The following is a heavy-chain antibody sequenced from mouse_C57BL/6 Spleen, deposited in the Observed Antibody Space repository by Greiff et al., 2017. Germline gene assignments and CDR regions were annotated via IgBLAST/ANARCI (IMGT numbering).Heavy chain of an antibody. D-gene: IGHD4-1*01. J-gene: IGHJ1*03. Sequence: QVQLQQSGAELVKPGASVKLSCKASGYTFTEYTIHWVKQRSGQGLEWIGWFYPGGGSIKYNARFKDKATLTADKSSSTVYLELSRLTSDDSAVSFCARVESRGAGTEWYFDDWGKGTTVTVSS. CDR3: ARVESRGAGTEWYFDD. V-gene: IGHV1-62-2*01. CDR2: FYPGGGSI. CDR1: GYTFTEYT.